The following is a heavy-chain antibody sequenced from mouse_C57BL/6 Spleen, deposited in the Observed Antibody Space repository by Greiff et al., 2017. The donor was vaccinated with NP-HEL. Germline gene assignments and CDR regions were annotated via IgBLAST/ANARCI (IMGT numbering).Heavy chain of an antibody. V-gene: IGHV1-80*01. CDR3: ARSLGTTVVGGYAMDY. J-gene: IGHJ4*01. Sequence: QVQLQQSGAELVKPGASVKISCKASGYAFSSYWMNWVKQRPGKGLEWIGQIYPGDGDTNYNGKFKGKATLTADKSSSTAYMQLSSLTSEDSAVYFCARSLGTTVVGGYAMDYWGQGTSVTVSS. D-gene: IGHD1-1*01. CDR2: IYPGDGDT. CDR1: GYAFSSYW.